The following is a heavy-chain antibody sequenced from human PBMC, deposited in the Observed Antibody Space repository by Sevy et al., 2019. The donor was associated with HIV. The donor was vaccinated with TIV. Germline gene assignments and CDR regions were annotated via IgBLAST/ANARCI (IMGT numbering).Heavy chain of an antibody. CDR1: GFTVSSNY. Sequence: GGSLRLSCAASGFTVSSNYMCWVRQAPGRGLEWVSVIYSGGSTYYADSVKGRFTISRDNSKNTLYLQMNSLRAEDTAVYYCASGSSSWYPYYYYYYYMDVWGKGTTVTVSS. J-gene: IGHJ6*03. CDR2: IYSGGST. V-gene: IGHV3-53*01. D-gene: IGHD6-13*01. CDR3: ASGSSSWYPYYYYYYYMDV.